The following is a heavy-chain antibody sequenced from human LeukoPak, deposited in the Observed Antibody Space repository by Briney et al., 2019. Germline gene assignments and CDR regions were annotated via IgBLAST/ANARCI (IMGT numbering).Heavy chain of an antibody. D-gene: IGHD2-2*01. CDR1: GYSLTSYW. CDR3: ARSTNPRRRYYMDV. V-gene: IGHV5-51*01. J-gene: IGHJ6*03. Sequence: PGESLKNSWKSSGYSLTSYWNGWVRQMPGEGLEWMGIIYPGDSHTRYSPSFQGQVTISADKSISTAYLQWSSLKASDTAMYYCARSTNPRRRYYMDVWGKETTVTVSS. CDR2: IYPGDSHT.